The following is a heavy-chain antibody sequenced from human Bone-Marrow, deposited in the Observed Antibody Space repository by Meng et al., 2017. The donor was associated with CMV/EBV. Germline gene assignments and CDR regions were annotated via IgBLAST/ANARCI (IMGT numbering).Heavy chain of an antibody. Sequence: ASVKVSCKASGFTFSTYVITWVRQAPGQGLEWMGWFNGYNGDTNYAQKAQGRVTVTIDTSTNTAYMELRSLRSDDTAVYYCARDDNWGPDYWGQGALVTVSS. D-gene: IGHD7-27*01. CDR2: FNGYNGDT. CDR1: GFTFSTYV. V-gene: IGHV1-18*01. J-gene: IGHJ4*02. CDR3: ARDDNWGPDY.